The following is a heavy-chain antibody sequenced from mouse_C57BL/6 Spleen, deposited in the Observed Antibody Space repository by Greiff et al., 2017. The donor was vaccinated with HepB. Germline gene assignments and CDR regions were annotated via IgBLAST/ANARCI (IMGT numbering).Heavy chain of an antibody. J-gene: IGHJ1*03. D-gene: IGHD1-1*01. V-gene: IGHV2-3*01. CDR3: ATITTLVATRYFDV. CDR2: IWGDGST. CDR1: GFSLTSYG. Sequence: VMLVESGPGLVAPSKSLSITCTVSGFSLTSYGVSWVRQPPGKGLEWLGVIWGDGSTNYHSALISRLSISKDNSKSQVFLKLNSLQTDDTATYYCATITTLVATRYFDVWGTGTTVTVSS.